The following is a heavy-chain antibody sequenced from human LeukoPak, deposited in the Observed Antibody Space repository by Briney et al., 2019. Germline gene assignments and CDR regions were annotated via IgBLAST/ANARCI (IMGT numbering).Heavy chain of an antibody. CDR2: ISYDGSNK. D-gene: IGHD3-22*01. CDR3: ALQAGDSSGYLDV. V-gene: IGHV3-30*03. J-gene: IGHJ6*02. Sequence: GGSLRLSCAASGFTFSSYGMHWVRQAPGKGLEWVAVISYDGSNKYYADSVKGRFTISRDNSKNTLYLQMNSLRAEDTAVYYCALQAGDSSGYLDVWGQGTTVTVSS. CDR1: GFTFSSYG.